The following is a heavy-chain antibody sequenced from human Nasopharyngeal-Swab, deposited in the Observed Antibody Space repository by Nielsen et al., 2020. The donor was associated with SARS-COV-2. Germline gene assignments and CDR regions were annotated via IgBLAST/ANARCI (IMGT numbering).Heavy chain of an antibody. CDR3: ARGLAGHDFWSGYYKVSHWFDP. CDR1: GFTFSSYD. V-gene: IGHV3-13*01. CDR2: IGTAGDT. J-gene: IGHJ5*02. D-gene: IGHD3-3*01. Sequence: ETLSLTCAASGFTFSSYDMHWVRQATGKGLEWVSAIGTAGDTYYPGSVKGRFTISRENAKNSLYLQMNSLRAGDTAVYYCARGLAGHDFWSGYYKVSHWFDPWGQGTLVTVSS.